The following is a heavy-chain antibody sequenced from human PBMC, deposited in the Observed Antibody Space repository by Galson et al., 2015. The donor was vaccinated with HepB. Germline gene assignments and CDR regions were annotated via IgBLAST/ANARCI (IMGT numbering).Heavy chain of an antibody. D-gene: IGHD2-2*01. CDR3: ARTPGYCSSTSCYASDESFDY. Sequence: SLRLSCAASGFTFSSYSMNWVRQAPGKGLEWVSYISSSSSTIYYADSVKGRFTISRDNAKNSLYLQMNSLRAEDTAVYYCARTPGYCSSTSCYASDESFDYWGQGTLVTVSS. J-gene: IGHJ4*02. CDR2: ISSSSSTI. CDR1: GFTFSSYS. V-gene: IGHV3-48*01.